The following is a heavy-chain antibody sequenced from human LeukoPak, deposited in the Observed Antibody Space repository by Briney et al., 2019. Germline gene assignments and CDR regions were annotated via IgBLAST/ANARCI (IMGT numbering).Heavy chain of an antibody. D-gene: IGHD3-22*01. CDR1: GFTFSSYS. V-gene: IGHV3-21*01. J-gene: IGHJ4*02. Sequence: GGSLRLSCAASGFTFSSYSMNWVRQAPGKGLEWVSSISSSSSYIYYADSVKGRFTISRDNAKNSLYLQMNSLRAEDTAVYYCAKDEGYYYDSSGYSVYWGQGTLVTVSS. CDR2: ISSSSSYI. CDR3: AKDEGYYYDSSGYSVY.